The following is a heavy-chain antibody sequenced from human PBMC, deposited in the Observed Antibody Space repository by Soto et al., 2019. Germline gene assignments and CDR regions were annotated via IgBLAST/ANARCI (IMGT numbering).Heavy chain of an antibody. CDR3: ARDIPDSDYYYYYMDV. J-gene: IGHJ6*03. Sequence: GGSLRLSCAASGFTFSTYWMSWVRQTPGKGLEWVANIKQDGSEKYYVDSVKGRFTISKDNAKNSLYLQMNSLRAEDTAVYFCARDIPDSDYYYYYMDVWGKGTTVTVSS. D-gene: IGHD3-3*01. CDR2: IKQDGSEK. V-gene: IGHV3-7*01. CDR1: GFTFSTYW.